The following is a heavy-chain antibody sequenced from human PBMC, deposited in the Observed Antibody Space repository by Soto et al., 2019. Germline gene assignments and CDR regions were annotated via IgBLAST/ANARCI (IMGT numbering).Heavy chain of an antibody. CDR2: ISYDGSNK. Sequence: PGGSLRLSCAASGFTFSSYAMHWVRQAPGKGLEWVAVISYDGSNKYYADSVKGRFTISRDNSKNTLYLQMNSLRAEDTAVYYCARIGGGIQLWLQYYYYGMDVWGQGTTVTV. D-gene: IGHD5-18*01. V-gene: IGHV3-30-3*01. CDR1: GFTFSSYA. CDR3: ARIGGGIQLWLQYYYYGMDV. J-gene: IGHJ6*02.